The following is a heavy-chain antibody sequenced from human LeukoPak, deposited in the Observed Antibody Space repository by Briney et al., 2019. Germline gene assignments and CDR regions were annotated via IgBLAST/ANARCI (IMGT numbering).Heavy chain of an antibody. CDR2: ISGSGGSR. V-gene: IGHV3-23*01. Sequence: GGTLRLSCAASGFTFSSYGMSWVRQAPGKGLEWVSGISGSGGSRFYTDSVKGRFTISRDNSKNTLYLQMNSLRAEDTAVYYCAKLREWELPDLFDYWGQGTLVTVSS. CDR1: GFTFSSYG. D-gene: IGHD1-26*01. J-gene: IGHJ4*02. CDR3: AKLREWELPDLFDY.